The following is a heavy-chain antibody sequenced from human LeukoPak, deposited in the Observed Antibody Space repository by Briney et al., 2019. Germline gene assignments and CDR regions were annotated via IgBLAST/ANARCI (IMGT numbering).Heavy chain of an antibody. Sequence: GASVKVSCKASGYTFTGYYMHWVRQAPGQGLEWMGWINPNSGGTNYAQKFQGRVTMTRNTSISTAYLELSSLRSEDTAVYYCATFRIQCSGNSCYSHLEYWGQGTLVTVSS. J-gene: IGHJ4*02. D-gene: IGHD2-21*02. CDR1: GYTFTGYY. V-gene: IGHV1-2*02. CDR2: INPNSGGT. CDR3: ATFRIQCSGNSCYSHLEY.